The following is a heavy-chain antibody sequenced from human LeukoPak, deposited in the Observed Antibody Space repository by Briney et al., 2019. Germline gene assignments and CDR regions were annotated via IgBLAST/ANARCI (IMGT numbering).Heavy chain of an antibody. CDR2: ISYDGSNK. CDR3: ARDHGTIAVAGTGY. J-gene: IGHJ4*02. CDR1: GFTFSSYA. D-gene: IGHD6-19*01. V-gene: IGHV3-30*01. Sequence: PGGSLRLSCAASGFTFSSYAMHWVRQAPGKGLQCVAVISYDGSNKYYADSVKGRFTISRDNSKNTLYLQMNSLRAEDTAVYYCARDHGTIAVAGTGYWGQGTLVTVSS.